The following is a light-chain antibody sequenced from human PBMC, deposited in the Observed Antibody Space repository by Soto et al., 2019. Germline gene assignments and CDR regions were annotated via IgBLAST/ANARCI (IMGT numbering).Light chain of an antibody. V-gene: IGLV2-23*01. CDR2: EGI. Sequence: QSVLTQPASVSGSPVQSSTISCTGTSSDIGTYNLVSWYQHYPGKAPKLMIYEGIKRPSGVSNRFSGSKSGNTAFLTISGLQAEDEADYYCCSYAGSGTDNYVFGSGTRSPS. CDR1: SSDIGTYNL. CDR3: CSYAGSGTDNYV. J-gene: IGLJ1*01.